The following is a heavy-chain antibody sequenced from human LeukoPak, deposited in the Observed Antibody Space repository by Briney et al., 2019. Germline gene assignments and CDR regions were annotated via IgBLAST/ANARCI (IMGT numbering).Heavy chain of an antibody. D-gene: IGHD5-18*01. V-gene: IGHV3-7*01. Sequence: GGSLRLSCAASGFTFSSSWMNWVRQAPGRGLVWVANIKQDGSETYYVDSVKGRFTISRDNARNSLYLQMSSLRVEDTAVYYCARGGLDGWIHLWPSSHFDYWGQGTLVTVSS. CDR1: GFTFSSSW. CDR2: IKQDGSET. CDR3: ARGGLDGWIHLWPSSHFDY. J-gene: IGHJ4*02.